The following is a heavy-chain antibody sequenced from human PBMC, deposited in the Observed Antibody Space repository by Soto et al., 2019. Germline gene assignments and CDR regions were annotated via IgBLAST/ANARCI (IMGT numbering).Heavy chain of an antibody. CDR1: GGSISSYY. D-gene: IGHD3-9*01. CDR2: IYTSGST. Sequence: SETLSLTCTVSGGSISSYYWSWIRQPAGKGLEWIGRIYTSGSTNYNPSLKSRVTMSVDTSKNQFSLKLSSVTAADTAVYYCARDPFPYYYILTGSPPNWFHPWGQGPLVTVSS. CDR3: ARDPFPYYYILTGSPPNWFHP. J-gene: IGHJ5*02. V-gene: IGHV4-4*07.